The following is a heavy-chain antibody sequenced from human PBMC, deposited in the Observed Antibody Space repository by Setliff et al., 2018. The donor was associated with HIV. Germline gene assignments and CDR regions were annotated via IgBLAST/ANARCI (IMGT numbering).Heavy chain of an antibody. CDR1: GFSFSDYF. V-gene: IGHV3-11*01. Sequence: GSLRLSCAVSGFSFSDYFMTWIRQAPGKGLEWVSYISGSGGVMAYADSVKGRFTISRDNAKNSMYLQMNSLRVEDTAVYYCARETGRSSGCNYWGQGTLVTVSS. J-gene: IGHJ4*02. D-gene: IGHD6-19*01. CDR2: ISGSGGVM. CDR3: ARETGRSSGCNY.